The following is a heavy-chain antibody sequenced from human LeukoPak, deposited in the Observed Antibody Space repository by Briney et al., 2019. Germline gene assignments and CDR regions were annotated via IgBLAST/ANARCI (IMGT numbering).Heavy chain of an antibody. CDR3: ARGYGSGSYYSVQYLIFDP. CDR1: GGTFSSYA. J-gene: IGHJ5*02. Sequence: SVKVSCTASGGTFSSYAISWVRQAPGQGLEWMGGIIPLFGTANYAQKFQGRVTITTHESTSTAYMELSSLRSEDTAVYYCARGYGSGSYYSVQYLIFDPWGQGTLVTVSS. V-gene: IGHV1-69*05. CDR2: IIPLFGTA. D-gene: IGHD3-10*01.